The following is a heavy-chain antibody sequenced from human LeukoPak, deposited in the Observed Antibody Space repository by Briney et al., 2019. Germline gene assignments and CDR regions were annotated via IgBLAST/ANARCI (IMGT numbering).Heavy chain of an antibody. CDR1: GGSVSSGRYY. J-gene: IGHJ4*02. CDR3: ARTINGYSYGYPVDY. Sequence: SETLSLTCAVSGGSVSSGRYYWSWIRQPPGKGLEWIGYVYYSGSTNYNPSLKSRVTISVDTSKNQFSLKLSSVTAADTVVYYCARTINGYSYGYPVDYWGQGTLVTVSS. V-gene: IGHV4-61*01. D-gene: IGHD5-18*01. CDR2: VYYSGST.